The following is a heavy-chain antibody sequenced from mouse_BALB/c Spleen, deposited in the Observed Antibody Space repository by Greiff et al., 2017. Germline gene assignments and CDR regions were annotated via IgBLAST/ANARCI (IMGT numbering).Heavy chain of an antibody. Sequence: DVQLQESGPGLVKPSQSLSLTCTVTGYSITSDYAWNWIRQFPGNKLEWMGYISYSGSTSYNPSLKSRISITRDTSKNQFFLQLNSVTTEDTATYYCATGYPMDYWGQGTSVTVSS. CDR2: ISYSGST. V-gene: IGHV3-2*02. CDR3: ATGYPMDY. J-gene: IGHJ4*01. CDR1: GYSITSDYA. D-gene: IGHD1-1*01.